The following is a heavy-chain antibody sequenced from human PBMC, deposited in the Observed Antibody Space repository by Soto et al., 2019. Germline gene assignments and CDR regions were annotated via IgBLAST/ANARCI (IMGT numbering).Heavy chain of an antibody. Sequence: PGGSLRLSCAASGFTFGASALQWVRQASGKGLEWLGRIGSKGETYATTYAASVKGRFTISRDDSKKTAYLQMNSLRAEDTALYYCATTPRWSSSLYDDYWGQGTLVTVSS. V-gene: IGHV3-73*01. D-gene: IGHD6-13*01. CDR2: IGSKGETYAT. J-gene: IGHJ4*02. CDR3: ATTPRWSSSLYDDY. CDR1: GFTFGASA.